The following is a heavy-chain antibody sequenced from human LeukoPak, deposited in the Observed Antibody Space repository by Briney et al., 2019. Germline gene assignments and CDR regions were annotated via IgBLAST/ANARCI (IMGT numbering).Heavy chain of an antibody. CDR3: TTDSMVRGVTPFDY. V-gene: IGHV3-15*01. D-gene: IGHD3-10*01. J-gene: IGHJ4*02. CDR1: GFTFSNAW. Sequence: GGSLRLSCAASGFTFSNAWMSWVRQAPGKGLEWVGRIKSKTDGGTTDYAAPVKGRFTISRGDSKNTLYLQMNSLKTEDTAVYYCTTDSMVRGVTPFDYWSQGTLVTVSS. CDR2: IKSKTDGGTT.